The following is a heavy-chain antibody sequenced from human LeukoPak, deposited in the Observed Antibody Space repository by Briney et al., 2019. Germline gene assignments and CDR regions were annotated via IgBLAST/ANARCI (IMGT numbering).Heavy chain of an antibody. V-gene: IGHV4-4*02. CDR3: AKTAEAGSPNNWFDP. J-gene: IGHJ5*02. Sequence: GSLRLSCAASGFTFSSYGMHWVRQPPGKGLEWIAEIYHDGSTNYNPSLKSRVTVSVDKSNNHLSLKVNSVTAADTAVYYCAKTAEAGSPNNWFDPWGQGTLVTVSS. CDR2: IYHDGST. CDR1: GFTFSSYG. D-gene: IGHD6-13*01.